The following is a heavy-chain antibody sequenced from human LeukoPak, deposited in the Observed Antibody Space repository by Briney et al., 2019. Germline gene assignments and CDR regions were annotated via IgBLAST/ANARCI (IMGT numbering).Heavy chain of an antibody. J-gene: IGHJ5*02. V-gene: IGHV3-66*01. Sequence: GGSLRLSCAASGFTFSTAWMSWVRQAPGKGLEWVSLIYSGGTTDYADSVKGRFTISKDNSKNTVFLQMNSLTAEDTALYYCASLYCSRGSCAFDVWGQGTLVTVSS. D-gene: IGHD2-15*01. CDR3: ASLYCSRGSCAFDV. CDR1: GFTFSTAW. CDR2: IYSGGTT.